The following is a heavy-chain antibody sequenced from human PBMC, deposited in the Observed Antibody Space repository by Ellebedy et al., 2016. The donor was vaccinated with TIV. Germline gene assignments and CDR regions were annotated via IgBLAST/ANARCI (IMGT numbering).Heavy chain of an antibody. V-gene: IGHV4-28*01. CDR1: GSSISSGNW. CDR3: ARSPRLSVTGSWFDP. CDR2: ISYRGST. Sequence: MPSETLSLTCTVSGSSISSGNWWGWIRQPPGKGLEWIGYISYRGSTYYNPSLRSRVTMSVDTSKNQFSLKLNSVTAVDTAVYYCARSPRLSVTGSWFDPWGLGALVTVSS. D-gene: IGHD1-1*01. J-gene: IGHJ5*02.